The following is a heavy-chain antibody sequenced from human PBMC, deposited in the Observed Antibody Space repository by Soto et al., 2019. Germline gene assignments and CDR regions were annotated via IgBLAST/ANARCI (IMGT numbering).Heavy chain of an antibody. CDR3: ARDVLEMATTGGMDV. J-gene: IGHJ6*02. V-gene: IGHV3-33*01. Sequence: QVQLVESGGGVVQPGRSLRLSCAASGFTFSSYGMHWVRQAPGKGLEWVAVIWYDGSNKYYADSVKGRFTISRDNSKNTLYLQMNSLRAEDTAVYYCARDVLEMATTGGMDVWGQGTTVTVSS. D-gene: IGHD1-1*01. CDR2: IWYDGSNK. CDR1: GFTFSSYG.